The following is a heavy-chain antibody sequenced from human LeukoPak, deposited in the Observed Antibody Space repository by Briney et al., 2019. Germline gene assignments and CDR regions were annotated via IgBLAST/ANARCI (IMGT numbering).Heavy chain of an antibody. CDR3: ARELYSNYDAFDI. Sequence: SETLSLTCTVSGGPISSYYWSWIRQPPGKGLEWIGYIYYSGSTNYNPSLKSRVTISVDTSKNQFSLKLSSVTAADTAVYYCARELYSNYDAFDIWGQGTMVTVSS. CDR2: IYYSGST. V-gene: IGHV4-59*01. CDR1: GGPISSYY. J-gene: IGHJ3*02. D-gene: IGHD4-11*01.